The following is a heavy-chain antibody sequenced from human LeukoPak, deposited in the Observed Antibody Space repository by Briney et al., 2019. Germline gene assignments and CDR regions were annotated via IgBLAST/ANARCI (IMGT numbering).Heavy chain of an antibody. V-gene: IGHV1-3*01. D-gene: IGHD6-19*01. CDR1: GYTFTSYA. Sequence: ASVKVSCKASGYTFTSYAMHWVRQAPGQRLEWMGWINAGNGITKYSQKFQGRVTITRDTSASTAYMELSSLRSEDTAVYYCARGGVYSSGWFYWGQGTLVTVSS. CDR2: INAGNGIT. J-gene: IGHJ4*02. CDR3: ARGGVYSSGWFY.